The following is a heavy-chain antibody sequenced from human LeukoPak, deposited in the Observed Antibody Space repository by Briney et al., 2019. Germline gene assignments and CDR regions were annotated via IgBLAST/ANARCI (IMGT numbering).Heavy chain of an antibody. CDR3: AHINTYMYYFDY. Sequence: SGPTLVNPTQTLTLTCTFSGFSFSTSEVGVGWIRQPPGKALEWLALIYWNDNKPCSPSLKSRLTITKDTSKNQVVLKMTNMDPVDTATYYCAHINTYMYYFDYWGQGTLVTVSS. CDR1: GFSFSTSEVG. J-gene: IGHJ4*02. D-gene: IGHD2-2*02. V-gene: IGHV2-5*01. CDR2: IYWNDNK.